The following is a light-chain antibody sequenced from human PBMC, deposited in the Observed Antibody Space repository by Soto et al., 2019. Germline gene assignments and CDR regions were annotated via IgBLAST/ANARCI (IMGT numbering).Light chain of an antibody. CDR3: QQYNDNWT. J-gene: IGKJ1*01. CDR2: KAS. CDR1: QSISSW. Sequence: DFQMTQSPSTLSASVGDRVTITCRASQSISSWLAWYQQKPGKAPKLLIYKASTLQSGVPSRFSGSGSGTEFTLAISSLQPDDFATYYCQQYNDNWTFGQGTKVEIK. V-gene: IGKV1-5*03.